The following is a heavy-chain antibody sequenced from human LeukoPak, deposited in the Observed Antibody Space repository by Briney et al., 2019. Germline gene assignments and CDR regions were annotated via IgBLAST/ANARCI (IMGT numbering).Heavy chain of an antibody. D-gene: IGHD3-22*01. CDR1: GGSISSGNYY. CDR3: ARARSYYDSSGYPFFDY. Sequence: SETLSLTCTVSGGSISSGNYYWSWIRQPPGKGLECIGYIYYSGSTYYNPSLKSRVTISVDTSKNQFSLKLSSVTAADTAVYYCARARSYYDSSGYPFFDYWGKGTLVTVSS. V-gene: IGHV4-30-4*08. J-gene: IGHJ4*02. CDR2: IYYSGST.